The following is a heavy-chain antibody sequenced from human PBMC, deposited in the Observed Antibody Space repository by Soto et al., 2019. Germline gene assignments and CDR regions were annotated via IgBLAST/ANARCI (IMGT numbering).Heavy chain of an antibody. V-gene: IGHV4-34*01. J-gene: IGHJ5*02. CDR2: INHSGST. D-gene: IGHD2-2*01. CDR3: ARGAGGYCSSTSCYGKNSFDP. CDR1: GGSFSGYY. Sequence: SETLSLTCAVYGGSFSGYYWSRIRQPPGKGLEWIGEINHSGSTNYNPSLKSRVTISVDTSKNQFSLKLSSVTAADTAVYYCARGAGGYCSSTSCYGKNSFDPWGQGTLVTLSS.